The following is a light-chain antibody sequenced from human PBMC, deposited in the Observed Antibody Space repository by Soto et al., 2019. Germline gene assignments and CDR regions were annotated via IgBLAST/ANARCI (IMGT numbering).Light chain of an antibody. CDR1: SSDVGYNY. V-gene: IGLV2-14*03. CDR3: SSYTGSSAPYG. Sequence: QSVLTQPASVSGSPGQSITISCTGTSSDVGYNYVSWYQQHPGKVPTLMIYDVSNRPLGVSIRFSGSKSGNTASLTISGLQAEDEADYYCSSYTGSSAPYGFGTGTKVTVL. J-gene: IGLJ1*01. CDR2: DVS.